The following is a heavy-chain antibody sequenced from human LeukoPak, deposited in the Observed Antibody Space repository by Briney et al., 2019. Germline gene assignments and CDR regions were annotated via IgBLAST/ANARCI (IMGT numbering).Heavy chain of an antibody. CDR3: ARDGPVVAVAGTPDY. CDR2: ISTYNGNT. V-gene: IGHV1-18*04. D-gene: IGHD6-19*01. Sequence: ASVKVSCKGSGYNFDRYGVNWVRQAPGQGLEWVGWISTYNGNTFYAQKFEGRVSMTTDTSTNTVYMDLRSLRSDDTAVHYCARDGPVVAVAGTPDYWGQGTLVTVSS. J-gene: IGHJ4*02. CDR1: GYNFDRYG.